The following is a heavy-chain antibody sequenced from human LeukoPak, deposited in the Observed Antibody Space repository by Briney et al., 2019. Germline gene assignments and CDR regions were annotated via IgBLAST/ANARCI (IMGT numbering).Heavy chain of an antibody. Sequence: SETLSLTCTVSGGSINNYYWSWIRQPAGKGLEGIGRIYTRGSTNYNPSLKSRATMSVDTSKNQFSLKLSSVTAADTAVYYCARGRYCSADICSGGDAFDIWGQGTMVSVSS. CDR2: IYTRGST. J-gene: IGHJ3*02. V-gene: IGHV4-4*07. CDR1: GGSINNYY. D-gene: IGHD2-15*01. CDR3: ARGRYCSADICSGGDAFDI.